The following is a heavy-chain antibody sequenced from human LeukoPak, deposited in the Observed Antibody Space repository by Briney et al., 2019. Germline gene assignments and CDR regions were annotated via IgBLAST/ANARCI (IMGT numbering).Heavy chain of an antibody. D-gene: IGHD3-3*01. CDR1: GYTFTSYD. J-gene: IGHJ5*02. CDR2: MNPNSGNT. Sequence: ASVKVSFKASGYTFTSYDINWVRQATGQGLEWMGWMNPNSGNTGYAQKFQGRVTMTRNTSISTAYMELSSLRSEDTAVYYCARDASHYDFWSGYLNWFDPWGQGTLVTVSS. CDR3: ARDASHYDFWSGYLNWFDP. V-gene: IGHV1-8*01.